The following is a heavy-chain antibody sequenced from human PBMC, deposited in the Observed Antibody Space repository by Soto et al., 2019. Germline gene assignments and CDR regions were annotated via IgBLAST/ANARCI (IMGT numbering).Heavy chain of an antibody. V-gene: IGHV1-2*04. Sequence: ASVKVSCKASGYTFTGYYIHWVRQAPGQGLEWMGWINPNSGGTNYAQKFQGWVTMTRDTSISTAYMELSRLRSDDTAVYYCGRDGGEPAALDAFDIWGQGKMVTVS. D-gene: IGHD2-2*01. J-gene: IGHJ3*02. CDR2: INPNSGGT. CDR3: GRDGGEPAALDAFDI. CDR1: GYTFTGYY.